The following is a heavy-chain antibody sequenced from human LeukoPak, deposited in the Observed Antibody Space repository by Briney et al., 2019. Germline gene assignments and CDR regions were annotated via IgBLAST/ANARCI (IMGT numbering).Heavy chain of an antibody. CDR3: AREGVVAGSEDY. V-gene: IGHV1-46*01. CDR2: INPSGGST. CDR1: GYTFTSYY. J-gene: IGHJ4*02. Sequence: ASVKVSCKASGYTFTSYYMHWVRQAPGQGLEWMGIINPSGGSTSYAQKFQGRVTMTRDMSTSTVYMELSSLRSEDTAVYYCAREGVVAGSEDYWGQGTLVTVSP. D-gene: IGHD6-19*01.